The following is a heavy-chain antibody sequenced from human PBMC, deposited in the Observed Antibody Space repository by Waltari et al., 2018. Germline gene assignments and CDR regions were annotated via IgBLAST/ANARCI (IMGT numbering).Heavy chain of an antibody. V-gene: IGHV3-48*01. CDR3: ARAWDRVEMTTVTTVGY. J-gene: IGHJ4*02. D-gene: IGHD4-17*01. CDR1: GFTFSSYS. CDR2: ISSSSTI. Sequence: EVQLVESGGGLVQPGGSLRLSCAASGFTFSSYSMNWVRQAPGKGLEWVSYISSSSTIYYADSVKGRFTISRDNAKNSLYLQMNSLRAEDTAVYYCARAWDRVEMTTVTTVGYWGQGTLVTVSS.